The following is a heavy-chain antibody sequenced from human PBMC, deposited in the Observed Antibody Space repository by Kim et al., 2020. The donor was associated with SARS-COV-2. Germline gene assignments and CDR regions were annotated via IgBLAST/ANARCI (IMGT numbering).Heavy chain of an antibody. V-gene: IGHV4-39*07. J-gene: IGHJ6*02. CDR3: ARETDVRYTYYYGMDV. CDR1: GGSISSSSYY. Sequence: SETLSLTCTVSGGSISSSSYYWGWIRQPPGKGLEWIGSIYYSGSTYYNPSLKSRVTISVDTSKNQFSLKLSSVTAADTAVYYCARETDVRYTYYYGMDVWGQGTTVTVSS. CDR2: IYYSGST. D-gene: IGHD3-9*01.